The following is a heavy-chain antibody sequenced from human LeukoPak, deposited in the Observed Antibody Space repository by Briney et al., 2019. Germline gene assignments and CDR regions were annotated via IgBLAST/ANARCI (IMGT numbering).Heavy chain of an antibody. Sequence: GASVKVSCKASGYIFTDYYMHWVRQAPGQELEWMGWINLKNGDTLYAQKFQGRVTMTRDTSISTAYMELSWLRPDDSALYYCAPISVPGQYCSSSTCYYAFDFWGQGTLVTVS. D-gene: IGHD2-2*01. J-gene: IGHJ3*01. V-gene: IGHV1-2*02. CDR3: APISVPGQYCSSSTCYYAFDF. CDR1: GYIFTDYY. CDR2: INLKNGDT.